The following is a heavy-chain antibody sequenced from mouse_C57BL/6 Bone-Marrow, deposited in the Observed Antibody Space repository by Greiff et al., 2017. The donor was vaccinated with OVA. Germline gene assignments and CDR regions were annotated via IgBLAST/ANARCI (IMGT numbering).Heavy chain of an antibody. D-gene: IGHD2-2*01. CDR1: GYTFTSYW. V-gene: IGHV1-53*01. CDR2: INPSNGGT. Sequence: QVQLQQPGTELVKPGASVKLSCKASGYTFTSYWMHWVKQRPGQGLEWIGNINPSNGGTNYNEKFKSKATLTVDKSSSTAYMKRSSLTSEDSAVYYCALGGNDDAMDYWGQGTSVTVSS. CDR3: ALGGNDDAMDY. J-gene: IGHJ4*01.